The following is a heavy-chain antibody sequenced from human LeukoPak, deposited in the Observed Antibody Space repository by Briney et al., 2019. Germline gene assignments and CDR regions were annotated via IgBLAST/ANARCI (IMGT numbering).Heavy chain of an antibody. CDR3: ARVKDSIWFRFYP. V-gene: IGHV3-11*01. Sequence: PGGSLRLSCAASGFTFSDYYMSWIRRAPGKGLEWVSYISSSGSTIYYADSVKGRFTISGDNAKNSLYLQMNSLRAEDTAVYYCARVKDSIWFRFYPWGQGTLVTVSS. CDR2: ISSSGSTI. CDR1: GFTFSDYY. D-gene: IGHD3-10*01. J-gene: IGHJ5*02.